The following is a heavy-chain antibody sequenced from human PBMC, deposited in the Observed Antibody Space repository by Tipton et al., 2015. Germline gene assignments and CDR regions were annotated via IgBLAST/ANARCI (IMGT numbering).Heavy chain of an antibody. D-gene: IGHD2-21*02. V-gene: IGHV4-61*01. J-gene: IGHJ5*02. CDR3: TKFNCGGDCYSYRGWFDP. CDR1: GGSVSSTHYY. Sequence: TLSLTCTVSGGSVSSTHYYWSWIRQPPGKGLEWIGFIFYSGGTNYNPSLTSRVTISLDTSKNQFSLNLNSVTAADTAVYYCTKFNCGGDCYSYRGWFDPWGQGTLVTVSS. CDR2: IFYSGGT.